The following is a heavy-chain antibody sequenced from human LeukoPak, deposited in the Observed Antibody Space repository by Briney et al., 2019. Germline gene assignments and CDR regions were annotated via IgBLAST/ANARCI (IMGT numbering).Heavy chain of an antibody. J-gene: IGHJ6*04. V-gene: IGHV3-74*01. Sequence: GGSLRLSCAASGFTISSYWMHWVRQAPGKGLVWVSRINSDGSSTSYADSVKGRFTISRDNAKNTLYLQMNSLRAEDTAVYYCARDPYPPGYYYGMDVWGKGTTVTVSS. CDR3: ARDPYPPGYYYGMDV. CDR1: GFTISSYW. CDR2: INSDGSST.